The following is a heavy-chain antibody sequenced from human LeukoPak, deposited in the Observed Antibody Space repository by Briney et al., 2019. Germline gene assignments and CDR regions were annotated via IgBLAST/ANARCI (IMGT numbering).Heavy chain of an antibody. CDR2: IYYNGST. CDR3: AREGPAAPFDY. Sequence: SETLSLTCTVSGGSISSYYWSWIRQPPGKGLEWIGYIYYNGSTNYNPSLKSRVTISVDTSKNQFSLKLSSVTAADTAVYYCAREGPAAPFDYWGQGTLVTVSS. D-gene: IGHD2-2*01. J-gene: IGHJ4*02. CDR1: GGSISSYY. V-gene: IGHV4-59*01.